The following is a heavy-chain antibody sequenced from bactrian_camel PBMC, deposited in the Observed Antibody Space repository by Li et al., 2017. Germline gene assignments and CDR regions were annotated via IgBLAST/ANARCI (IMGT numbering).Heavy chain of an antibody. V-gene: IGHV3S40*01. CDR3: AADASIRSCLSGDGFAY. CDR2: IYRGDRFGR. CDR1: GYVFSGYC. D-gene: IGHD1*01. Sequence: VQLVESGGGSALAGGSVRLSCKASGYVFSGYCMGWLRQAPGKEREGVASIYRGDRFGRYFADSVKGRFTISQDNAKNSVYLQMNSLKPEDTGIYYCAADASIRSCLSGDGFAYWGQGTQVTVS. J-gene: IGHJ6*01.